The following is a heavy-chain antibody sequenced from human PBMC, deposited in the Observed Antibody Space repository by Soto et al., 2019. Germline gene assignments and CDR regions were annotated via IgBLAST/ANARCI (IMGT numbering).Heavy chain of an antibody. CDR3: GKGGSSWSHFDY. CDR2: ITSGGSET. CDR1: GFTFSSYW. J-gene: IGHJ4*02. V-gene: IGHV3-7*03. Sequence: GGSLRLSCAVSGFTFSSYWMSWVRQAPGRGLGWVSTITSGGSETFYGDSVKGRFTISRDNSKNTVYLQMNSLTVDDTAIYYCGKGGSSWSHFDYWGPGMLVTVSS. D-gene: IGHD6-13*01.